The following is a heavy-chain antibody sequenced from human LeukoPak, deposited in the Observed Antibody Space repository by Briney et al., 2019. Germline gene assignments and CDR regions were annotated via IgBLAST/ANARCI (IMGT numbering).Heavy chain of an antibody. CDR1: GGSISSYY. CDR2: IYYSGST. V-gene: IGHV4-59*08. Sequence: SETLSLTCTVSGGSISSYYWSWIRQPPGKGLEWIGYIYYSGSTNYNPSLKSRVTISLDTSKNQFSLKLSSVTAADTALYFCARVMGSSGSYYDAFDIWGQGTMVTVSS. D-gene: IGHD1-26*01. J-gene: IGHJ3*02. CDR3: ARVMGSSGSYYDAFDI.